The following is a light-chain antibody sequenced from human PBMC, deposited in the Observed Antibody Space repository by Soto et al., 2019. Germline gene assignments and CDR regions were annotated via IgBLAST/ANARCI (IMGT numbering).Light chain of an antibody. CDR2: RNN. CDR3: AAWDDSLSGWV. V-gene: IGLV1-47*01. CDR1: SSNIGSNY. Sequence: QSVLTQPPSASGTPGQRGTISCSGSSSNIGSNYVYWYQQLPGPAHKLLIYRNNQRPSGVHDRFSGSKSGTSASLAISGLRSEDETDYYCAAWDDSLSGWVFGGGTKLTVL. J-gene: IGLJ3*02.